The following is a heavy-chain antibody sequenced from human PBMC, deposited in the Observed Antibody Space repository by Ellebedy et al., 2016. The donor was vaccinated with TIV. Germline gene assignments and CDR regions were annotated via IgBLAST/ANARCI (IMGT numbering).Heavy chain of an antibody. CDR1: GFTFNDYY. CDR2: ISSSGRTI. V-gene: IGHV3-11*04. Sequence: PGGSLRLSCAASGFTFNDYYMSWVRQAPGRGLEWLSYISSSGRTIYYADSVKGRFTITRDNAKNSLYLQMNSLRAEDTAVYYCARDGDDESHFEYWGQGTLVTVSS. CDR3: ARDGDDESHFEY. D-gene: IGHD5-24*01. J-gene: IGHJ4*02.